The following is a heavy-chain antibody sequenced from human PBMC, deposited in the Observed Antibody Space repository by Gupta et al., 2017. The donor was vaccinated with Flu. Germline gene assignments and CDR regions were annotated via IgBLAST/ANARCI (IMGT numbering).Heavy chain of an antibody. D-gene: IGHD4-17*01. CDR2: INPDGSST. J-gene: IGHJ4*02. CDR3: ATVTTGC. CDR1: GFTFRGSY. V-gene: IGHV3-74*03. Sequence: EVQLVESGGGLVQPGGSLRLSCAASGFTFRGSYLQWVRQAPGKGLVWVSRINPDGSSTTYADSVKGRFTISRDNAKNTLYLQMNRLGADDTAVYYCATVTTGCWGQGTLVTVAS.